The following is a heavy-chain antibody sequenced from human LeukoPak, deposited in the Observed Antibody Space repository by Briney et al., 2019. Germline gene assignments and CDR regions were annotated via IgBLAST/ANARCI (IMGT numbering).Heavy chain of an antibody. J-gene: IGHJ4*02. D-gene: IGHD6-19*01. CDR1: GYTFNLYY. V-gene: IGHV1-2*06. Sequence: ASVKLSCKASGYTFNLYYIHWARQAPGQGLEWLGRINPHTGATHFAQKFQARVTMARDTSITTAYMELSGIKSDDAAVYFCAREDLIAVSGQTFDFWGQGTLVSVSS. CDR2: INPHTGAT. CDR3: AREDLIAVSGQTFDF.